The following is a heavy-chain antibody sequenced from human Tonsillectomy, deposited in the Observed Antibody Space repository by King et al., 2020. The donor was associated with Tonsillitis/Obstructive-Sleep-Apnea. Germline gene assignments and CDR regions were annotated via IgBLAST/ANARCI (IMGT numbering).Heavy chain of an antibody. D-gene: IGHD3-16*02. CDR1: GFTFSSYE. Sequence: VQLVESGGGLVQPGGSLRLSCAASGFTFSSYEMNWVRQAPGKGLEWVSYISSSGSTIYYADSVKGRFTISRDNAKNSLYLQMNSLRAEDTAVYYCARDTPGRYVWGGYRFGGIDYWGQGTLVTVSS. CDR2: ISSSGSTI. V-gene: IGHV3-48*03. CDR3: ARDTPGRYVWGGYRFGGIDY. J-gene: IGHJ4*02.